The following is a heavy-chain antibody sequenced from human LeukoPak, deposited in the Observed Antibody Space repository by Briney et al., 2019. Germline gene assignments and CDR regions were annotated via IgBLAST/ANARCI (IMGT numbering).Heavy chain of an antibody. CDR2: IWYDGSNK. CDR3: ARAVSSGYDPFDY. D-gene: IGHD3-22*01. Sequence: GRSLRLSCAASGFTFSSYGMHWVRQAPGKGLEWVAVIWYDGSNKYYADSVKGRFTISRDNSKNTLYLQMNSLRAEDTAVYYCARAVSSGYDPFDYWGQGTLVTVSS. J-gene: IGHJ4*02. V-gene: IGHV3-33*01. CDR1: GFTFSSYG.